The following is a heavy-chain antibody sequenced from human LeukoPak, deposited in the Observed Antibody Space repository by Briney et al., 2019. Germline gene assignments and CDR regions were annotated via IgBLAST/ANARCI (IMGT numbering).Heavy chain of an antibody. Sequence: SETLSLTCSVSGGSISDYFWGWIRQPPGKGLEWIGHVYYIGKPTCSPSLQSRVSISVDTSKNQFSLELTSVTAADTAVYYCARRFRTGGDLHHDAYDVWGQGTVVTVSS. V-gene: IGHV4-59*12. CDR3: ARRFRTGGDLHHDAYDV. J-gene: IGHJ3*01. CDR2: VYYIGKP. D-gene: IGHD3-16*01. CDR1: GGSISDYF.